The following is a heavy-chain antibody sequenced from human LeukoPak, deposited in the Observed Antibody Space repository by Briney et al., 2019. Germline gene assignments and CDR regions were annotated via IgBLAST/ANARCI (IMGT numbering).Heavy chain of an antibody. CDR2: IYYSGSI. D-gene: IGHD5-18*01. CDR3: ASLRGYSYVFGY. J-gene: IGHJ4*02. CDR1: GGSISSGGYY. V-gene: IGHV4-31*03. Sequence: PSETLSLTCTVSGGSISSGGYYWSWIRQHPGKGLEWIGYIYYSGSIYYNPSLKSRVTISVDTSKNQFSLKLSSVTAADTAVYYCASLRGYSYVFGYWGQGTLVTVSS.